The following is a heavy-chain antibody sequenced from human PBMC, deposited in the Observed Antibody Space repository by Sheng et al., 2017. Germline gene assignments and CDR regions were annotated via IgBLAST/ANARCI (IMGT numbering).Heavy chain of an antibody. J-gene: IGHJ4*02. V-gene: IGHV4-39*07. D-gene: IGHD2-15*01. CDR3: ARDIRGCSGGSCTGGFDY. Sequence: QVQLQQSGPGLVRPSETLSLTCTVSGGSISSSSYYWDWIRQPPGKGLECIGSIYYSGSTYYNPSLKSRVTISVDTSKNQFSLKLSSVTAADTAVYYCARDIRGCSGGSCTGGFDYWGQGTLVAVSS. CDR1: GGSISSSSYY. CDR2: IYYSGST.